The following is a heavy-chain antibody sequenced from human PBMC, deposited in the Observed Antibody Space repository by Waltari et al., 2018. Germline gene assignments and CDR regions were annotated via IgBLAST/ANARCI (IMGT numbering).Heavy chain of an antibody. CDR2: IYHSGST. CDR1: GYSISSGYY. V-gene: IGHV4-38-2*01. Sequence: QVQLQESGPGRVQTSENLSLTCAVPGYSISSGYYWGWIRQPPGKGLEWIGSIYHSGSTYYNPSLKSRVTISVDTSKNQFSLKLSSVTAADTAVYYCARLWGMDVWGQGTTVTVSS. D-gene: IGHD3-10*01. CDR3: ARLWGMDV. J-gene: IGHJ6*02.